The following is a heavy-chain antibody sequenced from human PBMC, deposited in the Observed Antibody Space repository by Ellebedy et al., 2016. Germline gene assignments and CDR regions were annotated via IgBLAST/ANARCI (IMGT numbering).Heavy chain of an antibody. Sequence: GGSLRLSCAASGFTFSSYDMHWVRQATGKGLEWVSAIGTAGDTYYPGSVKGRFTISRETAKKSLYLQMNSLRAEDTAVYYCARDNRYYDILTGYYTVDAFDIWGQGTMVTISS. V-gene: IGHV3-13*01. D-gene: IGHD3-9*01. J-gene: IGHJ3*02. CDR1: GFTFSSYD. CDR3: ARDNRYYDILTGYYTVDAFDI. CDR2: IGTAGDT.